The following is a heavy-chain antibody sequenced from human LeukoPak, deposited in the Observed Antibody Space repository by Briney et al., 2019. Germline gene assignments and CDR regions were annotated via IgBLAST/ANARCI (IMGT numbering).Heavy chain of an antibody. CDR3: AREVVAGGYYFDY. V-gene: IGHV4-59*12. CDR1: GGSISSYY. D-gene: IGHD2-21*01. Sequence: SETLSLTCTVSGGSISSYYWSWIRQPPGKGLEWIGYIYYSGSTSYNPSLKSRVTISVDTSKNQFSLKLSSVTAADTAVYYCAREVVAGGYYFDYWGQGTLVTVSS. J-gene: IGHJ4*02. CDR2: IYYSGST.